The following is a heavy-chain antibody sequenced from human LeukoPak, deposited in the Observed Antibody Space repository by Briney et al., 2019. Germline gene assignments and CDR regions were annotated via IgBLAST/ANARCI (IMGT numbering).Heavy chain of an antibody. Sequence: GRSLRLSCAASGFTFSSYGMHWVRQAPGKGLEWVAVISYDGSNKYYADSVKGRFTISRDNSKNTLYLQMNSLRAEDTAVYYRAKMGYSSSSGDYWGQGTLVTVSS. D-gene: IGHD6-6*01. V-gene: IGHV3-30*18. CDR1: GFTFSSYG. J-gene: IGHJ4*02. CDR2: ISYDGSNK. CDR3: AKMGYSSSSGDY.